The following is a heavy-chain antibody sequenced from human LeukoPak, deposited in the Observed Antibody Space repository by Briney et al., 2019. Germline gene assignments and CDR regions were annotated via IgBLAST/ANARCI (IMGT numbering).Heavy chain of an antibody. V-gene: IGHV4-38-2*01. CDR3: ARLGYCSSTSCFP. Sequence: PSETLSLTCAVSGYSISSGYYWGWIRQPPGQGLERIGSIYHSGSTYYNPSLKSRVTISVDTSKNQFSLKLSSVTAADTAVYYCARLGYCSSTSCFPWGQGTLVTVSS. D-gene: IGHD2-2*01. CDR1: GYSISSGYY. J-gene: IGHJ5*02. CDR2: IYHSGST.